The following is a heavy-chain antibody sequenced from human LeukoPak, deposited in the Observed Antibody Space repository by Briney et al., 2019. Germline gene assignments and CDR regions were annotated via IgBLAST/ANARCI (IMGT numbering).Heavy chain of an antibody. CDR2: INHSGST. CDR3: ARDYGDYAVNWFDP. CDR1: GGSFSGYY. V-gene: IGHV4-34*01. J-gene: IGHJ5*02. D-gene: IGHD4-17*01. Sequence: PSETLSLTCAVYGGSFSGYYWSWIRQPPGKGLEWIGEINHSGSTNYNPSLKSRVTISVDTFKNQFSLKLSPVTAADTAVYYCARDYGDYAVNWFDPWGQGTLVTVSS.